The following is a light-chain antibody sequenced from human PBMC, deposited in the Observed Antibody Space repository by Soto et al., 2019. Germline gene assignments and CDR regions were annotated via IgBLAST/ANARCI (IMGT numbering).Light chain of an antibody. CDR1: QSVGSN. J-gene: IGKJ1*01. CDR3: QQYNNWPPDRT. Sequence: EIVMTQSPATLSVSPGERATLSCMASQSVGSNLAWYQLKPGQAPRLLIYGASTRATGIPARFSGSGSGTDFTLTISSLQSEDFAIYFCQQYNNWPPDRTFGQGTKVEIK. V-gene: IGKV3-15*01. CDR2: GAS.